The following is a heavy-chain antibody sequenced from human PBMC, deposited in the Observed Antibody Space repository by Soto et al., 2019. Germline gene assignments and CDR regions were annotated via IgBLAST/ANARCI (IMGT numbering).Heavy chain of an antibody. V-gene: IGHV3-23*01. J-gene: IGHJ6*02. Sequence: PGGSLRLSCTASGFTFSSYAMSWVRQAPGKGLDWVSVISGSGDITYSADSVKGRFTISRDNSKNTLYLQMNSLRAEDTAVYHCAKGITDTGGFYYYSMDVWGQGTAVTVSS. D-gene: IGHD3-16*01. CDR1: GFTFSSYA. CDR2: ISGSGDIT. CDR3: AKGITDTGGFYYYSMDV.